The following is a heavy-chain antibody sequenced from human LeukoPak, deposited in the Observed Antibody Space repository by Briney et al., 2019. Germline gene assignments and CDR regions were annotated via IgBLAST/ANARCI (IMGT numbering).Heavy chain of an antibody. Sequence: GASVKVSCKASGGTFSSYAISWVRQAPGQGLEWMGGIIPIFGTANYAQKFQGRVTITADKSTSTAYMELSSLRSEDTAVYYCARDIYPQGDYGVWGQGTTVTVSS. D-gene: IGHD4-17*01. V-gene: IGHV1-69*06. CDR3: ARDIYPQGDYGV. CDR2: IIPIFGTA. CDR1: GGTFSSYA. J-gene: IGHJ6*02.